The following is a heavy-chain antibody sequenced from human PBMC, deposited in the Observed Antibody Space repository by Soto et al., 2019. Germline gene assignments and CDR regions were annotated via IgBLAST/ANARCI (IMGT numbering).Heavy chain of an antibody. D-gene: IGHD3-10*01. CDR1: GYTFTSYG. CDR2: ISAYNGNT. CDR3: ARDGPYYYGSGRDAFDI. V-gene: IGHV1-18*01. Sequence: QVQLVQSGAEVKKPGASVKVSCKASGYTFTSYGISWVRQAPGQGLEWMGWISAYNGNTNYAQKLQGRDPMTTDTSTSTAYMELRSLRSDDTAVYYCARDGPYYYGSGRDAFDIWGQGTMVTVSS. J-gene: IGHJ3*02.